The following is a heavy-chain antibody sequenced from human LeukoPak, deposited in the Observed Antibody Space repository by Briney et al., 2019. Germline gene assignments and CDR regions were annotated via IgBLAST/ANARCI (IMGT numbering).Heavy chain of an antibody. V-gene: IGHV1-18*01. CDR1: GYTFTSYG. D-gene: IGHD6-6*01. J-gene: IGHJ4*02. CDR3: ARDFTHWGSSSSGGDY. Sequence: ASVKVSCKASGYTFTSYGISWVRQAPGQGLEWMGWISAYNGNTNYAQKLQGRVTMTTDTSTSTAYMELRSLRSDDTAVYYCARDFTHWGSSSSGGDYWGQGTLITVSS. CDR2: ISAYNGNT.